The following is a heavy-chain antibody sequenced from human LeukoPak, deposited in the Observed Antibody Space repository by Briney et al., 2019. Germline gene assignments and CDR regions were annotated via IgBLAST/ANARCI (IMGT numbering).Heavy chain of an antibody. CDR3: ATGPRSVGGAFDI. Sequence: ASVKVSCKVSGYSLTELSIHWVRQAPGKGPEWMGGVDPEEGETIYAQKFQGRVTMTEDTSTDTAHMGLSSLRSEDTAVYYCATGPRSVGGAFDIWGQGTMVTVSS. V-gene: IGHV1-24*01. CDR1: GYSLTELS. D-gene: IGHD3-16*01. CDR2: VDPEEGET. J-gene: IGHJ3*02.